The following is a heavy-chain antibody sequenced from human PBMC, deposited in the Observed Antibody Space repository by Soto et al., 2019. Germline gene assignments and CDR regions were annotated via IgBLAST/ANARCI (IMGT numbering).Heavy chain of an antibody. CDR2: TYYRSKWYN. J-gene: IGHJ3*02. CDR3: ARDRRLLWFGELGFRSAFDI. Sequence: SQTLSLTCAISGDSVSSNSAAWNWIRQSPSRGLEWLGRTYYRSKWYNDYAVSVKSRITINPDTSKNQFSLKLSSVTAADTAVYYCARDRRLLWFGELGFRSAFDIWGQGTMVTVSS. D-gene: IGHD3-10*01. V-gene: IGHV6-1*01. CDR1: GDSVSSNSAA.